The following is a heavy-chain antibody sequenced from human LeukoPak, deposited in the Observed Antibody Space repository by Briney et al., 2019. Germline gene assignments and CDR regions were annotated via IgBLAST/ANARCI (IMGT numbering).Heavy chain of an antibody. Sequence: GGSLRLSCAAPGFTFSSYAMSWVRQAPGKGLEWVSAISGSGGSTYYADSVKGRFTISRDNSKNTLYLQMNSLRAGDTAVYYCAKDQTIFGVVQDQYFDYWGRGTLVTVSS. V-gene: IGHV3-23*01. CDR1: GFTFSSYA. J-gene: IGHJ4*02. CDR3: AKDQTIFGVVQDQYFDY. CDR2: ISGSGGST. D-gene: IGHD3-3*01.